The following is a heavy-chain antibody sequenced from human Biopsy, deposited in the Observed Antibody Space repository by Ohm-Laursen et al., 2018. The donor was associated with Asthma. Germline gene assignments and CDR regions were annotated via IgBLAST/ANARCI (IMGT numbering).Heavy chain of an antibody. CDR2: ISKDASTQ. J-gene: IGHJ4*02. V-gene: IGHV3-30*01. CDR1: GFSFSNLA. CDR3: ARDAWELQKPYAYYFDY. Sequence: SLRLSCAASGFSFSNLAIHWVRQAPGKGLEWVGVISKDASTQDYADSVKGRFTMARDNSKNTLDLQMNSLRAEDTAVYYCARDAWELQKPYAYYFDYWGQGTLVTVSS. D-gene: IGHD1-26*01.